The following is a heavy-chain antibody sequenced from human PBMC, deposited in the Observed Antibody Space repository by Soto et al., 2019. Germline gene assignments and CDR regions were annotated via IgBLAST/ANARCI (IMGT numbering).Heavy chain of an antibody. CDR1: GFTLGDYA. CDR2: VSWTNISF. D-gene: IGHD5-18*01. CDR3: AKDRNTAMVTGDFDY. V-gene: IGHV3-9*01. J-gene: IGHJ4*01. Sequence: GGSLRLSCAASGFTLGDYAMHWFRQVPGRGLEWVSGVSWTNISFGYADSVKGRFTISRDNAKNSLYLQMNSLRREDTAFYYCAKDRNTAMVTGDFDYWGHGTLVTVSS.